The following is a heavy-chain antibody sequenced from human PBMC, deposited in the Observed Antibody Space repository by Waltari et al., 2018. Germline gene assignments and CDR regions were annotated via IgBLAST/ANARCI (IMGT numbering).Heavy chain of an antibody. CDR1: GGTFISDA. CDR3: ARSLWGTDDALDI. D-gene: IGHD7-27*01. Sequence: QVQLVWSGAEVKKPGSSVKVSCTDSGGTFISDATSWGRQAPGQGLEWMGEIIPIFGTANYAQKFQGRVTITTDESTSTAYMELSSLRSEDTAVYYCARSLWGTDDALDIWGRGTMVTVSS. J-gene: IGHJ3*02. CDR2: IIPIFGTA. V-gene: IGHV1-69*05.